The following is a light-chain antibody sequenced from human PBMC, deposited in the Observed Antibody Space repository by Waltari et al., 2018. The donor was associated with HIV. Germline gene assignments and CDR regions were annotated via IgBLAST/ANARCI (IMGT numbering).Light chain of an antibody. V-gene: IGLV2-8*01. J-gene: IGLJ2*01. CDR2: EVT. Sequence: QSALTQPPSASGSPGQSVTISCTGTSSDVGGYNYVSWYQQHPGKAPKLMIYEVTKRPAWVPDRFSGSKSGNTASLTVSGLQAEDEADYYCSSYAGSSNLRVFGGGTKLTVL. CDR1: SSDVGGYNY. CDR3: SSYAGSSNLRV.